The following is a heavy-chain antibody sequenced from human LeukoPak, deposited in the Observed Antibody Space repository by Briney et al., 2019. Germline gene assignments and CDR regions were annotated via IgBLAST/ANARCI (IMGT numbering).Heavy chain of an antibody. CDR1: GFTFSDYY. CDR2: ISSSSSYT. J-gene: IGHJ3*02. D-gene: IGHD6-13*01. Sequence: GGSLRLSCAASGFTFSDYYMSWIRQAPGKGLEWVSYISSSSSYTNYADSVKGRFTISRDNAKDSLYPQMNSLRAEDTAVYYCARERIADRHAFDIWGQGTLVTVSS. V-gene: IGHV3-11*06. CDR3: ARERIADRHAFDI.